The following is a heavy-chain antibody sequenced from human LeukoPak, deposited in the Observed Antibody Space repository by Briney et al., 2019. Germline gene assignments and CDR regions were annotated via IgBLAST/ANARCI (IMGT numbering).Heavy chain of an antibody. CDR2: ISYSAST. J-gene: IGHJ2*01. V-gene: IGHV4-31*03. D-gene: IGHD3-22*01. CDR3: ARVPVGNYYYTTGYFDL. CDR1: GDSINSGNSY. Sequence: TLSLTCTVSGDSINSGNSYWAWIRQHPEKGLEWIGYISYSASTYYNPSLKGRLTMSVDTSKNQFSLKLNSVTAADTAVYYCARVPVGNYYYTTGYFDLWGRGTLVTVSS.